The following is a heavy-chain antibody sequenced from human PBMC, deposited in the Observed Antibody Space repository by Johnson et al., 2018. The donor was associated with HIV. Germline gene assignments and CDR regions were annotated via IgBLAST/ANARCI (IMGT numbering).Heavy chain of an antibody. CDR3: ARDSPTGAAAGTGVAFDM. V-gene: IGHV3-66*03. CDR2: IYSGGST. CDR1: GFTVSSNY. J-gene: IGHJ3*02. D-gene: IGHD6-13*01. Sequence: VQLVESGGGLIQPGGSLRLSCAASGFTVSSNYMSWVRQAPGKGLEWVSVIYSGGSTYYADSVKGRFTISRDNSMNTLYLQMNSLRAEDTAVYYCARDSPTGAAAGTGVAFDMWGQGTMVTVSS.